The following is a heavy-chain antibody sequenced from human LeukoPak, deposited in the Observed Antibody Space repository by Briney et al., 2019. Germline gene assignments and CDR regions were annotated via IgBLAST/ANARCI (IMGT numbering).Heavy chain of an antibody. J-gene: IGHJ4*02. CDR2: ISSRVTT. CDR1: GGSISSNY. CDR3: ARHEGRVSSWYYFDY. D-gene: IGHD6-13*01. V-gene: IGHV4-59*08. Sequence: PSETLPLTCTVAGGSISSNYWSWIRQPPGKGREGIGAISSRVTTISNPSLPSRVTISVDPSKIQFSLKRSSVTAAHTAVYYCARHEGRVSSWYYFDYWGQGTLVTVSS.